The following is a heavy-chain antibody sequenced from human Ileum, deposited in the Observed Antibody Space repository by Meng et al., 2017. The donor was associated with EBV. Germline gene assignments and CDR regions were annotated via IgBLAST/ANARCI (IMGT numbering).Heavy chain of an antibody. D-gene: IGHD6-19*01. J-gene: IGHJ4*02. Sequence: QVQPVRSGAKRKGPWATVVFTCKADGYTFTSFAMNWVRQAPGQRREWRGWLNSGNGETKYSQKFQGRVTLTRDTSASTAYMELSSLRSKDTAFYYCASRPGIAVAGFAYWGQGTLVTVSS. CDR1: GYTFTSFA. CDR3: ASRPGIAVAGFAY. V-gene: IGHV1-3*01. CDR2: LNSGNGET.